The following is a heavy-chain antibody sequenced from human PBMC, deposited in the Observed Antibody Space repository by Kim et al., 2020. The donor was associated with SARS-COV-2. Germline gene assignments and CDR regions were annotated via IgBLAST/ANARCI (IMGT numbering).Heavy chain of an antibody. Sequence: GGSLRLSCAASGFTFSSYGMHWVRQAPGKGLEWVAVMWYDGSKKYYADSVKGRFTISRDNSKNTLYLQMNSLRAEDTAVYYCARVISGWLYYYYGMDVWGQGTTVTVSS. CDR1: GFTFSSYG. J-gene: IGHJ6*02. V-gene: IGHV3-33*01. D-gene: IGHD6-19*01. CDR2: MWYDGSKK. CDR3: ARVISGWLYYYYGMDV.